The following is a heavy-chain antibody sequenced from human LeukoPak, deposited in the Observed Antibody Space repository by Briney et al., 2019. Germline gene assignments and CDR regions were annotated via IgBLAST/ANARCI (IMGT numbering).Heavy chain of an antibody. CDR2: IYSSGSA. V-gene: IGHV4-4*08. CDR3: ARDRASAGGFDY. D-gene: IGHD2-15*01. Sequence: SETLSLTCTVSGGSISSYYWSWIRQPPGKGLEWIGYIYSSGSAIYNPSLKSRVTISEGTSKNQFSLKLSSVTAADTAVYYCARDRASAGGFDYWGQGTLVTVSS. CDR1: GGSISSYY. J-gene: IGHJ4*02.